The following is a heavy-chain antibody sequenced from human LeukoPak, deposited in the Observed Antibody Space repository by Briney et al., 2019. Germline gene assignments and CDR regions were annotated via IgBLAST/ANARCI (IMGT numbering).Heavy chain of an antibody. CDR3: ARTFWDKSNGYDYYFDY. CDR2: ISFDGNNK. J-gene: IGHJ4*02. Sequence: PGGSLRLSCTASGFTFSNYAMHWVRQAPGKGLEWMTVISFDGNNKYYEDSVKGRFTISRDNSKNTLYLQMNSLRAEDTAVYYCARTFWDKSNGYDYYFDYWGQGSLVTVYS. V-gene: IGHV3-30*04. D-gene: IGHD5-12*01. CDR1: GFTFSNYA.